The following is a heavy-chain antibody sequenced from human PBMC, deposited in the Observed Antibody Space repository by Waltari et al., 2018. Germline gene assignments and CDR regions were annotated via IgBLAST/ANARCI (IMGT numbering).Heavy chain of an antibody. D-gene: IGHD2-15*01. CDR3: AKQRRVVAATLADY. V-gene: IGHV3-7*03. J-gene: IGHJ4*02. Sequence: EEQLVESGGGLVQPGGSLRLSCVASGFTFTDYWMSWVRQAPGKGLEWVADIKTDGSQKFYVDSVRGRFTISRDNAENSLFLQMSSLTAEDTAIYYCAKQRRVVAATLADYWGQGTLVTVSS. CDR1: GFTFTDYW. CDR2: IKTDGSQK.